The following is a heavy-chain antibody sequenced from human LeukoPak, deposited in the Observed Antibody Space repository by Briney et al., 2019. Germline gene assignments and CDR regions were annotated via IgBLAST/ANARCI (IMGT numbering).Heavy chain of an antibody. Sequence: SVKVSCKASGGTFSSYAISWVRQAPGQGLEWMGGIIPIFGTANYAQKFQGRVTITTDESTSTAYMELSSLRSEDTAVYYCAREWEDCSSTSCYHWSDPWGQGTLVTVSS. V-gene: IGHV1-69*05. D-gene: IGHD2-2*01. CDR2: IIPIFGTA. J-gene: IGHJ5*02. CDR1: GGTFSSYA. CDR3: AREWEDCSSTSCYHWSDP.